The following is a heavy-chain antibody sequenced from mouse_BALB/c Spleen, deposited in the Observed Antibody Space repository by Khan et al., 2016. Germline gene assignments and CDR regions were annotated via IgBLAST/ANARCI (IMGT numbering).Heavy chain of an antibody. CDR2: INPYNGDT. J-gene: IGHJ2*01. CDR3: GRWAYRYDGTVDY. Sequence: VQLKQSGPELVKPGASVKISCKASGYSFTGYFMNWVKQRHGKSLEWIGRINPYNGDTFYNQKFKGKATLTVDKSSSTAHMELLCRTSGDSAVYYWGRWAYRYDGTVDYWGQGTTLTVAS. D-gene: IGHD2-14*01. V-gene: IGHV1-37*01. CDR1: GYSFTGYF.